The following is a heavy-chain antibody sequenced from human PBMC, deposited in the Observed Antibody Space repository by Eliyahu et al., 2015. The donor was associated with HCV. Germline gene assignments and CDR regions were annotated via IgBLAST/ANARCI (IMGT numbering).Heavy chain of an antibody. CDR1: GYTFTGXY. J-gene: IGHJ4*02. CDR3: ARVGSIAVAGPTSPFDY. Sequence: QVQLVQSGAEVKKPGASVKVSCKASGYTFTGXYMHWVRQAPGQGLEWMGWINPNSGGTNYAQKFQGRVTMTRDTSISTAYMELSRLRSDDTAVYYCARVGSIAVAGPTSPFDYWGQGTLVTVSS. V-gene: IGHV1-2*02. D-gene: IGHD6-19*01. CDR2: INPNSGGT.